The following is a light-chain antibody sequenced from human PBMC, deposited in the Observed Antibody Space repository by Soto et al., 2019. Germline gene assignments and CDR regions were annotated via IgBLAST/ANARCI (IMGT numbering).Light chain of an antibody. J-gene: IGKJ4*01. Sequence: DIQLTQSPSFLSASVGDTVTITCRASQGISTSLAWYRETPGMAPKLLIYAASTLHSGVPSRFSGSGSGTEFTLTISGLQPEDFATYSCQQVNGYPFTFGGGTKVE. CDR3: QQVNGYPFT. CDR1: QGISTS. V-gene: IGKV1-9*01. CDR2: AAS.